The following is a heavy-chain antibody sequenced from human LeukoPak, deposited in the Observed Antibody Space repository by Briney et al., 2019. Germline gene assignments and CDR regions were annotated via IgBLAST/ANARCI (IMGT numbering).Heavy chain of an antibody. J-gene: IGHJ4*02. CDR1: GFTFSNAW. CDR2: IKSKTDGGTT. CDR3: TTLGYYDILTGYDY. Sequence: GGSLRLSCAASGFTFSNAWMSWVRQAPGKGLEWVGRIKSKTDGGTTDYAAPVKGRFTISRDDTKNTLYLQMNSLKTEDTAVYYCTTLGYYDILTGYDYWGQGTLVTVFS. V-gene: IGHV3-15*01. D-gene: IGHD3-9*01.